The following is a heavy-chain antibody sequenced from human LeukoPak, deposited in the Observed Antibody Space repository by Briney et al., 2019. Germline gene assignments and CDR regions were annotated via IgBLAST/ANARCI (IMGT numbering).Heavy chain of an antibody. CDR2: ISAYNGNT. CDR1: GYTFTSYG. V-gene: IGHV1-18*01. CDR3: ARDLVTGYSSGRQKRYGMDV. D-gene: IGHD6-19*01. J-gene: IGHJ6*02. Sequence: ASVKVSCKASGYTFTSYGISWVRQAPGQGLEWMGWISAYNGNTNYAQKLQGRVTMTTDTSTSTAYMELRSLRSDDTAVYYCARDLVTGYSSGRQKRYGMDVWGQGTTVTVSS.